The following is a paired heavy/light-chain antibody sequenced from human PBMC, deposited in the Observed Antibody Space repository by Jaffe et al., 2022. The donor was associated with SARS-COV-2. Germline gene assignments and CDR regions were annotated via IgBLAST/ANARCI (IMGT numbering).Light chain of an antibody. CDR2: TLS. Sequence: DIVMTQTPLSLPVTPGEPASISCRSSQSLLDSDDGNTYLDWYLQKPGQSPQLLIYTLSYRASGVPDRFSGSGSGTDFTLKISRVEAEDVGVYYCMQRIEFPSITFGQGTRLEIK. J-gene: IGKJ5*01. V-gene: IGKV2-40*01. CDR3: MQRIEFPSIT. CDR1: QSLLDSDDGNTY.
Heavy chain of an antibody. J-gene: IGHJ6*03. V-gene: IGHV3-11*01. D-gene: IGHD6-13*01. CDR3: ARWESIAAAGTTYYYYYMDV. CDR1: GFTFSDYY. CDR2: ISSSGSTI. Sequence: QVQLVESGGGLVKPGGSLRLSCAASGFTFSDYYMSWIRQAPGKGLEWVSYISSSGSTIYYADSVKGRFTISRDNAKNSLYLQMNSLRAEDTAVYYCARWESIAAAGTTYYYYYMDVWGKGTTVTVSS.